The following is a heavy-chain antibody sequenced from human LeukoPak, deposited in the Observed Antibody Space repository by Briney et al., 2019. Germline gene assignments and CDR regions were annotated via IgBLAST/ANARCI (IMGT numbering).Heavy chain of an antibody. CDR3: AKDRSDHYFDY. J-gene: IGHJ4*02. V-gene: IGHV3-30*02. CDR2: IRYDGSEK. CDR1: GFTFSTYG. D-gene: IGHD6-25*01. Sequence: GGSLRLSCAASGFTFSTYGMHWVRQAPGKGLEWVAFIRYDGSEKYSTDSVKGRFTISRDNSKNTLYLRMNSLTAEDTAAYYCAKDRSDHYFDYCGQGTLVTVSP.